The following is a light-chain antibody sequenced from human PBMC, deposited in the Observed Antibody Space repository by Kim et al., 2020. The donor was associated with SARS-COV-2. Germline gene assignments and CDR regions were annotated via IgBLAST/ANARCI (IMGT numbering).Light chain of an antibody. CDR3: QAWDSSTVV. CDR2: QDS. J-gene: IGLJ2*01. CDR1: KLGDKY. V-gene: IGLV3-1*01. Sequence: VAPGHTASITCSGDKLGDKYACWYQQKPGQSPVLVIYQDSKRPSGIPERFSGSNSGNTATLTISGTQAMDEADYYCQAWDSSTVVFGGGTKLTVL.